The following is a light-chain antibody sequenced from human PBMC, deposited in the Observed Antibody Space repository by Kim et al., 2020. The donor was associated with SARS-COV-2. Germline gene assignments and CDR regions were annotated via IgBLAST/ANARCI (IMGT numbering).Light chain of an antibody. CDR2: DAS. J-gene: IGKJ2*01. CDR3: QQYDNLPYT. V-gene: IGKV1-33*01. CDR1: QDISKY. Sequence: SSSVGDRVTITCQATQDISKYFNWYQQKPGKAPKLLIYDASNLETGVPSRFSGSGSGTDFTFTISSLQPEDIATYYCQQYDNLPYTFGQGTKLEI.